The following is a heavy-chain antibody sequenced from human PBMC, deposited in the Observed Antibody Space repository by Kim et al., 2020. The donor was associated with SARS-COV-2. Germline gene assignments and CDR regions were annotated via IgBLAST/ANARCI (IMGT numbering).Heavy chain of an antibody. J-gene: IGHJ6*02. CDR1: GFTFSSYS. CDR3: ARDVKSPSLLWFGELSSGSPGMDV. Sequence: GGSLRLSCAASGFTFSSYSMNWVRQAPGKGLEWVSSISSSSSYIYYADSVKGRFTISRDNAKNSLYLQMNSLRAEDTAVYYCARDVKSPSLLWFGELSSGSPGMDVWGQGTTVTVSS. CDR2: ISSSSSYI. D-gene: IGHD3-10*01. V-gene: IGHV3-21*01.